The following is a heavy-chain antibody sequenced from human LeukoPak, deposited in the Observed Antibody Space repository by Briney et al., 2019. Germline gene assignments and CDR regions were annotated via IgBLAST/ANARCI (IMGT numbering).Heavy chain of an antibody. Sequence: SVKVSCTASGGPFSSYAISWVRQAPGQGLEWMGGIIPIFGTANYAQKFQGRVTITTDESTSPAYMELSSLRSEDTAVYYCATAGAIAGYFDHWGQGTLVTVSS. D-gene: IGHD6-13*01. J-gene: IGHJ4*02. CDR3: ATAGAIAGYFDH. CDR1: GGPFSSYA. V-gene: IGHV1-69*05. CDR2: IIPIFGTA.